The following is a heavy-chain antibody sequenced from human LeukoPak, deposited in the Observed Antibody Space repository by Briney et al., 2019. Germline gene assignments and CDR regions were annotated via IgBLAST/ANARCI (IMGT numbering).Heavy chain of an antibody. CDR3: ATIKRGNIFGYFDF. Sequence: KPSETLSLTCTVSGGSISSSSYYWGWIRQPPGKGLEWIGSIYYSGSTYYNPSLKSRVTISVDTSKNQFSPKLSSVTAADTAVYYCATIKRGNIFGYFDFWGQGIPVTVSS. V-gene: IGHV4-39*07. CDR1: GGSISSSSYY. CDR2: IYYSGST. D-gene: IGHD5-18*01. J-gene: IGHJ4*02.